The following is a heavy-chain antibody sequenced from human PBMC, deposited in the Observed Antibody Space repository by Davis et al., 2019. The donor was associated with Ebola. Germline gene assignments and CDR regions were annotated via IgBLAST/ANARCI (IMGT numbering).Heavy chain of an antibody. CDR3: ARQASLYGAIDY. D-gene: IGHD4/OR15-4a*01. Sequence: GESLKISCTASGYKFTTYWIAWVRQMPGKGLEWMGIIYSGDSDTRYSPSFEGQVTISVDRSITTAHLQWSSLKASDTAIYYCARQASLYGAIDYWGQGTLITVSS. J-gene: IGHJ4*02. V-gene: IGHV5-51*01. CDR2: IYSGDSDT. CDR1: GYKFTTYW.